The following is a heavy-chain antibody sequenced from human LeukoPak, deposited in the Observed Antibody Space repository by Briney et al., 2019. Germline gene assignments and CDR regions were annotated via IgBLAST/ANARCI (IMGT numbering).Heavy chain of an antibody. V-gene: IGHV4-59*08. Sequence: SETLSLTCSVSGGSISSYYWSWIRQPPGKGLEWIGNIYYSGSTDYNPSLKSRVTISVDTSKNQFSLKLSSVSAADTAVYYCARYKRGDFHLDYWGQGTLVTVSS. CDR1: GGSISSYY. CDR3: ARYKRGDFHLDY. D-gene: IGHD4-17*01. J-gene: IGHJ4*02. CDR2: IYYSGST.